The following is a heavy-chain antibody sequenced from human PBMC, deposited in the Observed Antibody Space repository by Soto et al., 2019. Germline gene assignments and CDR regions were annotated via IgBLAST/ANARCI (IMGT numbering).Heavy chain of an antibody. CDR2: IYWDDDK. V-gene: IGHV2-5*02. CDR3: AHRPSYCSGGSCYSGFDY. Sequence: SGPTLVNPTQTLTLTCTFSGFSLSTSGVGVGSIRQPPGKALEWLALIYWDDDKRYSPSLKSRLTITKDTSKIQVVLTMTNMDPVDTATYYCAHRPSYCSGGSCYSGFDYWGQGTLVTVSS. CDR1: GFSLSTSGVG. J-gene: IGHJ4*02. D-gene: IGHD2-15*01.